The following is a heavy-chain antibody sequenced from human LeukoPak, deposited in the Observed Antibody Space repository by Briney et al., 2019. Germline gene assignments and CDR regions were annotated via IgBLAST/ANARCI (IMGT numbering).Heavy chain of an antibody. CDR3: ARDSGTGYDDY. CDR1: GFTSSSYA. D-gene: IGHD5-12*01. V-gene: IGHV3-74*01. J-gene: IGHJ4*02. CDR2: VKGDGSST. Sequence: PGGSLRLSCAASGFTSSSYAMHWVRQAPGKGSVWVSRVKGDGSSTSYADSVKGRFTISRENSKNTLYLQMKSLRPDDTAVYFCARDSGTGYDDYWGQGTLVTVSS.